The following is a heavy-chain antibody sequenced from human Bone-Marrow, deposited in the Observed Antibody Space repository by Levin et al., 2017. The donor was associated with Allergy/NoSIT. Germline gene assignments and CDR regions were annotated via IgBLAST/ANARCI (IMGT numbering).Heavy chain of an antibody. CDR3: AKDPSPVLGCPDY. D-gene: IGHD4/OR15-4a*01. Sequence: GESLKISCAASGFTFSSYGMHWVRQAPGKGLEWVAVISYDGSNKYYADSVKGRFTISRDNSKNTLYLQMNSLRAEDTAVYYCAKDPSPVLGCPDYWGQGTLVTVSS. CDR2: ISYDGSNK. J-gene: IGHJ4*02. CDR1: GFTFSSYG. V-gene: IGHV3-30*18.